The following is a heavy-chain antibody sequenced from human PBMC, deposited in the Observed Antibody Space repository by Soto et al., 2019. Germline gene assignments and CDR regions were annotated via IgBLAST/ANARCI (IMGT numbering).Heavy chain of an antibody. CDR1: GGSVSSGAFF. CDR2: VSYTGST. D-gene: IGHD2-15*01. V-gene: IGHV4-30-4*01. Sequence: SETPSLTCSVSGGSVSSGAFFWSWIRQSPGKGLECIGYVSYTGSTYYTPSLTSRVTISLDTSKNEISLKMTSVTAADTAVYYCTKSGVAAEEDPRDLCGQGTMVTVS. CDR3: TKSGVAAEEDPRDL. J-gene: IGHJ3*01.